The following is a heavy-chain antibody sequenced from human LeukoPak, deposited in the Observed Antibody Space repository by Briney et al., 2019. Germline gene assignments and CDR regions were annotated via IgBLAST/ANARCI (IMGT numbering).Heavy chain of an antibody. CDR2: INHSGST. CDR1: GGFFSGYY. Sequence: SEPLSLTCAVYGGFFSGYYWSWIREPPGKGLEWIGEINHSGSTNYNPSLKSRVNISVATSKNKFSLKLSSVTAADTAVYYGARGSSRPVNLYYYYYGMDVWGQGTTVTVSS. D-gene: IGHD6-6*01. J-gene: IGHJ6*02. CDR3: ARGSSRPVNLYYYYYGMDV. V-gene: IGHV4-34*01.